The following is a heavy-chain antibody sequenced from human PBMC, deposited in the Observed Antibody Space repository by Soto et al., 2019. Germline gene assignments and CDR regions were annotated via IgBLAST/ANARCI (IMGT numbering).Heavy chain of an antibody. CDR2: IYSGGST. J-gene: IGHJ5*02. D-gene: IGHD3-3*01. CDR1: GFTVSSNY. V-gene: IGHV3-53*01. CDR3: ARLVEWLLSFWFDP. Sequence: TGGSLRLSCAASGFTVSSNYMSWVRQAPGKGLEWVSVIYSGGSTYYADSVKGRFTISRDNSKNTLYLQMNSLRAEDTAVYHCARLVEWLLSFWFDPWGQGTLVTVSS.